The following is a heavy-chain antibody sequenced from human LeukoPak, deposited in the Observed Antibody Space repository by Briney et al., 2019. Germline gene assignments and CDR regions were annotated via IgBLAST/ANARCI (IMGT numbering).Heavy chain of an antibody. J-gene: IGHJ4*02. CDR2: ISYDGSNK. D-gene: IGHD1-7*01. CDR1: GFTFSSYG. CDR3: ARDLNWNYEFDY. V-gene: IGHV3-30*03. Sequence: GGSLRLSCAASGFTFSSYGMHWVRQAPGKGLGWVAVISYDGSNKYYADSVKGRFTISRDNSKNTLYLQMNSLRAEDTAVYYCARDLNWNYEFDYWGQGTLVTVSS.